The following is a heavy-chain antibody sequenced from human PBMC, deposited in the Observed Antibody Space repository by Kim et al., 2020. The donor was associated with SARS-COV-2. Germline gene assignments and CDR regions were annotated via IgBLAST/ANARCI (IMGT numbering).Heavy chain of an antibody. J-gene: IGHJ6*03. D-gene: IGHD2-8*01. V-gene: IGHV4-59*09. CDR3: ARGYDYYYYYMDV. Sequence: YNPSLKSRVTISVDTSKNQFSLKLSSVTAADTAVYYCARGYDYYYYYMDVWGKGTTVTVSS.